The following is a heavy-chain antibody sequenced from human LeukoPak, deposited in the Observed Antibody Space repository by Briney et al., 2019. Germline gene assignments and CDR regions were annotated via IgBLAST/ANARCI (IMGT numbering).Heavy chain of an antibody. V-gene: IGHV3-64*01. CDR2: ISSNGGST. D-gene: IGHD2-15*01. CDR3: ARDSAGHYYYYYMDV. Sequence: GGSLRLSCAASGFTFSSYAMHWVRQARGKGLEYVSAISSNGGSTYYANSVKGRFTISRDNSKNTLYLQMGSLRAEDMAVYYCARDSAGHYYYYYMDVWGKGTTVTIFS. J-gene: IGHJ6*03. CDR1: GFTFSSYA.